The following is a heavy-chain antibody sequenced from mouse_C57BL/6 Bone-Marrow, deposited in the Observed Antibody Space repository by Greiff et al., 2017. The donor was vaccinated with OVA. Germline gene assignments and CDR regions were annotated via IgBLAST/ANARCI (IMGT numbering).Heavy chain of an antibody. CDR1: GYTFTSYG. CDR3: AIYDGYYGDY. J-gene: IGHJ2*01. CDR2: IYPRSGNT. Sequence: VQVVESGAELARPGASVKLSCKASGYTFTSYGISWVKQRTGQGLEWIGEIYPRSGNTYYNEKFKGKATLTADKSSSTAYMELRSLTSEDSAVYFCAIYDGYYGDYWGQGTTLTVSS. D-gene: IGHD2-3*01. V-gene: IGHV1-81*01.